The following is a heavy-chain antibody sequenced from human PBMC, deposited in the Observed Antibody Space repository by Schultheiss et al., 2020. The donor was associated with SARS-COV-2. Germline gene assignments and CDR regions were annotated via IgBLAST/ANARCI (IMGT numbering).Heavy chain of an antibody. CDR2: ISAYNGNT. J-gene: IGHJ6*02. CDR3: AREPLSYLDV. V-gene: IGHV1-18*01. Sequence: GGSLRLSCKASGYTFTSYGISWVRQAPGQGLEWMGWISAYNGNTNYAQKLQGRVTMTTDTSTSTAYMELRSLRSDDTAVYYCAREPLSYLDVWGQGTTVTVSS. D-gene: IGHD3-16*02. CDR1: GYTFTSYG.